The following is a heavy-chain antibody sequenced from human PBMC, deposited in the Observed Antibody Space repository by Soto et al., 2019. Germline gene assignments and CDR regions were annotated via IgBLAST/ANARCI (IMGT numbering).Heavy chain of an antibody. Sequence: PSETLSLTCAVNGGSFSAYYWTWIRQPPGRGLEWIGEIDHSGSTNYNPSLESRVTISIDTAKNRFSLNVTSVTAADTAVCYCVRGLRYSGMDVWGQGTTVTVSS. V-gene: IGHV4-34*01. D-gene: IGHD1-20*01. CDR2: IDHSGST. CDR3: VRGLRYSGMDV. CDR1: GGSFSAYY. J-gene: IGHJ6*02.